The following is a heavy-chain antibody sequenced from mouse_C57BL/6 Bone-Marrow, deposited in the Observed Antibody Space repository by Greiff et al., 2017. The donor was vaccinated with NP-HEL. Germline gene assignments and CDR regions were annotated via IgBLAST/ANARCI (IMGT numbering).Heavy chain of an antibody. D-gene: IGHD1-1*01. CDR3: ARGGTVEGDY. V-gene: IGHV1-80*01. CDR1: GYAFSSYW. CDR2: IYPGDGDT. Sequence: VQLKESGAELVKPGASVKISCKASGYAFSSYWMNWVKQRPGKGLEWIGQIYPGDGDTNYNGKFKGKATLTADKSSSTAYMQLSSLTSEDSAVYFCARGGTVEGDYWGQGTTLTVSS. J-gene: IGHJ2*01.